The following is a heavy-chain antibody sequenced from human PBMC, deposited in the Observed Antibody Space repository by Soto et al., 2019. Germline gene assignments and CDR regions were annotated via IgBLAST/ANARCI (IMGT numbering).Heavy chain of an antibody. CDR3: ARDELYVWGSYRYFWFDP. CDR2: INPNSGGT. CDR1: GYTFTGYY. D-gene: IGHD3-16*02. J-gene: IGHJ5*02. Sequence: ASVKVSCKASGYTFTGYYMHWVRQAPGQGLEWMGWINPNSGGTNYAQKFQGWVTMTRDTSISTAYMELSRLRSDDTAVYYCARDELYVWGSYRYFWFDPWGQGALVTVSS. V-gene: IGHV1-2*04.